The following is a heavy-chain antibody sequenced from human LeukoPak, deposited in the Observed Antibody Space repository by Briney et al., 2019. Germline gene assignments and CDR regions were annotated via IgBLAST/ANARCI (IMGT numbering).Heavy chain of an antibody. D-gene: IGHD4-17*01. CDR1: GYTFTGYY. V-gene: IGHV1-2*02. Sequence: ASVKVSCKASGYTFTGYYMHWVRQAPGQGLEWMGWINPNSGGTNYAQKFQGRVTMTRDTSIGTAYMELKSLISDDTAVFYCAISDFADSDVYFDSWGQGTLDIVSS. CDR3: AISDFADSDVYFDS. CDR2: INPNSGGT. J-gene: IGHJ4*02.